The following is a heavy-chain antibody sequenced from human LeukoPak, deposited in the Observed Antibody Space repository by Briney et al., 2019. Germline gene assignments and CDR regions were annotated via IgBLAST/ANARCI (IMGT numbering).Heavy chain of an antibody. J-gene: IGHJ4*02. D-gene: IGHD5-18*01. V-gene: IGHV3-23*01. Sequence: PGGSLRLSCAASGFTFSTYAVTWLRQAPGKGLEWVSALSASGSNTYYADSVKGRFTISRDNSKNMLYLQMNSLRAEDTAVYYCAQISVDTSRGRWSDFDSWGQGILVTVSS. CDR2: LSASGSNT. CDR3: AQISVDTSRGRWSDFDS. CDR1: GFTFSTYA.